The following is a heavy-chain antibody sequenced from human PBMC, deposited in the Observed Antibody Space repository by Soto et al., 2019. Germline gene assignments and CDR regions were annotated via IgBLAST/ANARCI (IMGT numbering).Heavy chain of an antibody. J-gene: IGHJ6*02. CDR3: AASAPPATNYYYAMDV. Sequence: SETLSLTCTVSGGSVSSGSFYWSWIRRPPGKGLEWIGYFYDSGSTNYNPSLRSRVTMSVDTSKNQFSLKLSSVTAADTAVYYCAASAPPATNYYYAMDVWGQGTTVTVSS. D-gene: IGHD5-12*01. CDR1: GGSVSSGSFY. CDR2: FYDSGST. V-gene: IGHV4-61*01.